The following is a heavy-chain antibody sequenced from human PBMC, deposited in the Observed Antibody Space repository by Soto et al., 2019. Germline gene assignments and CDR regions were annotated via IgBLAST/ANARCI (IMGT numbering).Heavy chain of an antibody. D-gene: IGHD5-18*01. CDR1: GGSISSGGYY. J-gene: IGHJ6*02. CDR2: IDYSGST. CDR3: ARRDSGYIHGPPHYYYGLDV. Sequence: QVQLQESGPGLVKPSQTLSLTCSVSGGSISSGGYYWCWVRQHPGKGLEWIGYIDYSGSTNYNPSLTGRLSMSVDTSKNHFSLQLTSVTAADTAVYYCARRDSGYIHGPPHYYYGLDVWGQGTTVTVSS. V-gene: IGHV4-31*03.